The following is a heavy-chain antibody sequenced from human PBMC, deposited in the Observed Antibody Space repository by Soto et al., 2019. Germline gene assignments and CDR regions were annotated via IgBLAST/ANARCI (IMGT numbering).Heavy chain of an antibody. D-gene: IGHD1-26*01. V-gene: IGHV4-38-2*01. J-gene: IGHJ4*02. CDR2: IYRSGTT. CDR1: NFSISSGYY. CDR3: ARTHSGSYYSVFNY. Sequence: SETVSLTFVVSNFSISSGYYWGWIRQSPGKGLEWIASIYRSGTTSYNPSLKSRVTISVDPSKNQFSLMLTAVTAADTAVYYCARTHSGSYYSVFNYWGRGSLVTVSS.